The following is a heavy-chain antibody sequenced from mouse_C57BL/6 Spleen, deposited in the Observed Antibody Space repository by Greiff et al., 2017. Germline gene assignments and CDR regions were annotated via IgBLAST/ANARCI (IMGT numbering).Heavy chain of an antibody. Sequence: EVKLMESGGGLVKPGGSLKLSCAASGFTFSSYAMSWVRQTPEKRLEWVATISDGGSYTYYPDNVKGRFTISRDNAKNNLYLQMSHLKSEDTAMYYCARGHLITPFDYWGQGTTLTVAS. D-gene: IGHD1-1*01. CDR2: ISDGGSYT. J-gene: IGHJ2*01. V-gene: IGHV5-4*03. CDR3: ARGHLITPFDY. CDR1: GFTFSSYA.